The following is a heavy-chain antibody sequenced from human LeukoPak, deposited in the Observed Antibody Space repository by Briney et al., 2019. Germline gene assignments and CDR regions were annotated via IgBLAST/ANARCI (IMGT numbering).Heavy chain of an antibody. CDR1: GYSFTSYW. J-gene: IGHJ5*02. V-gene: IGHV5-51*01. CDR3: ARRIGYYSSTSCYSNWFDP. Sequence: GESLKISCKGSGYSFTSYWIGWVRQMPGKGLEWMGIIYPGDSDTRYSPSFQGQVTISADKSISTAYLQWSSLKASDTAMYYCARRIGYYSSTSCYSNWFDPWGQGTLVTVSS. CDR2: IYPGDSDT. D-gene: IGHD2-2*01.